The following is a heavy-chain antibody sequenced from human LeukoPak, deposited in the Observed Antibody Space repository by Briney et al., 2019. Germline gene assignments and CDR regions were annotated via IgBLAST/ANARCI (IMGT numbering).Heavy chain of an antibody. CDR3: ARHCGSSWQKPFDY. CDR2: INYSGST. J-gene: IGHJ4*02. V-gene: IGHV4-59*08. D-gene: IGHD6-13*01. Sequence: SETLSLTCAVYGGSFSGYYWSWIRQPPGKGLEWIGYINYSGSTNYNPSLKSRVTISVDTSKYQFSLKLTSVTAADTAVYYCARHCGSSWQKPFDYWGQGTLVTVSS. CDR1: GGSFSGYY.